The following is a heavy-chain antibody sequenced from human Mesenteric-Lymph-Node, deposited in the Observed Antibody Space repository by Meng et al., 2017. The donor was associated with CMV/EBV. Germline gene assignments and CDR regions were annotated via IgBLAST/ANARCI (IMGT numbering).Heavy chain of an antibody. CDR3: AHSQYYGSGSYYKVVVTGDY. V-gene: IGHV2-5*02. CDR2: IYWDDDK. Sequence: TSGVGVGWIRQPPGKAPEWLGIIYWDDDKRYSPSLESRLRITKDTSENQVVLTMTDMDPVDTATYYCAHSQYYGSGSYYKVVVTGDYWGQGTLVTVSS. D-gene: IGHD3-10*01. CDR1: TSGVG. J-gene: IGHJ4*02.